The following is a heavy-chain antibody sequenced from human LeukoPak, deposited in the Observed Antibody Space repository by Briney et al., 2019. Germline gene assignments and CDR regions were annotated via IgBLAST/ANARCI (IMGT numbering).Heavy chain of an antibody. CDR3: VQGWRDN. D-gene: IGHD2-15*01. CDR2: MYSGGSA. J-gene: IGHJ4*02. CDR1: GGSISSSSYY. V-gene: IGHV4-39*01. Sequence: KSSETLSLTCTVSGGSISSSSYYWGWIRQPPGKGLEWIGSMYSGGSAYYNSSLKSRVTISVDTSKNQFSLNLSSVTAADTAVYYCVQGWRDNWGQGTLVTVSS.